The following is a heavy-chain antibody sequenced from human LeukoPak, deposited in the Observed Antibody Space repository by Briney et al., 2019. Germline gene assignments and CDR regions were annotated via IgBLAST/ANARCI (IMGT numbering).Heavy chain of an antibody. D-gene: IGHD3-3*01. Sequence: PGASVKVSCKVSGYTLTELSMHWVRQAPGKGLEWMGGFDPEDGETIYAQKFQGRVTMTEDTSTDTAYMELSSLRSEDTAVYYCATPNPPVLRFLETQYYFDYWGQGTLVTVPS. V-gene: IGHV1-24*01. CDR2: FDPEDGET. J-gene: IGHJ4*02. CDR1: GYTLTELS. CDR3: ATPNPPVLRFLETQYYFDY.